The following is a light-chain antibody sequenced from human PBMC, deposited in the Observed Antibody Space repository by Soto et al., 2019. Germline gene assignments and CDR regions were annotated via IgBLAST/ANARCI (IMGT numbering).Light chain of an antibody. Sequence: EVVMTQSPATLSVSLGDRATISCRASQSVSSNLAWYQQKPGQAPRLIIYGASTRATGIQARFSGSGSGTEFILTISSLKSEDFAVYYCQQYDNWWTFGQGTKVDIK. CDR1: QSVSSN. V-gene: IGKV3-15*01. CDR2: GAS. CDR3: QQYDNWWT. J-gene: IGKJ1*01.